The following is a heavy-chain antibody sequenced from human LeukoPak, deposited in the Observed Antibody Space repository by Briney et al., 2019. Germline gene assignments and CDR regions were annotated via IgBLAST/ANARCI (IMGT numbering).Heavy chain of an antibody. Sequence: SVKVSCKASGGTFSSYAISWVRQAPGQGLEWMGGIIPIFGTANYPHKFQGRVTITTNESTSTAYMELSSLRSEDTAVYYSASYPVVEGSYYDISDHVIVYFQHWGQGTLVTVSS. CDR3: ASYPVVEGSYYDISDHVIVYFQH. CDR1: GGTFSSYA. V-gene: IGHV1-69*05. J-gene: IGHJ1*01. D-gene: IGHD3-22*01. CDR2: IIPIFGTA.